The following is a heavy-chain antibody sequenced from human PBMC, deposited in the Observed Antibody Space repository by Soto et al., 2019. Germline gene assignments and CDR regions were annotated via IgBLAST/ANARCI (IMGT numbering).Heavy chain of an antibody. Sequence: QVQLQESGPGLVKPSETLSLTCTVSGGSISSYYWSWIRQPPGKGLEWIGYIYYSGSTNYNPSLKSRGTITVDTAKTRFSLKLSSVTTADPAVYYCARHEAAGGDYFDYWGQGTLVTVSS. D-gene: IGHD6-13*01. V-gene: IGHV4-59*08. CDR1: GGSISSYY. J-gene: IGHJ4*02. CDR2: IYYSGST. CDR3: ARHEAAGGDYFDY.